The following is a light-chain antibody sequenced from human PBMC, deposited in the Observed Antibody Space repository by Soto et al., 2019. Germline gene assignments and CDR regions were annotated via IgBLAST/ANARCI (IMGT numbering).Light chain of an antibody. V-gene: IGKV1-5*01. Sequence: DIQMTQSPSSLSASVGDRVTITCQASQNINNYLNWYQQKPGRAPQLLIYDSSTLEPGVPSRFRGSGSGTEFTLTINGLQPDDFATYYCQQYDGYSPQTVGQGTKVDIK. CDR1: QNINNY. J-gene: IGKJ1*01. CDR2: DSS. CDR3: QQYDGYSPQT.